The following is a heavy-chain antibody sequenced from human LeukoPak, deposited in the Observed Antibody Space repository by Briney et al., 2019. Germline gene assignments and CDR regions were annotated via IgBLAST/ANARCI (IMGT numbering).Heavy chain of an antibody. D-gene: IGHD3-3*01. CDR2: IYTSGST. CDR3: ARGQGVVIRGAFDI. Sequence: SETLSLTCTVSGGSISSGSYYWSWIRQPAGKGLEWIGRIYTSGSTNYNPSLKSRVTISVDTSKNQFSLKLSSVTAADTAVYYCARGQGVVIRGAFDIWGQGTMVTVSS. CDR1: GGSISSGSYY. J-gene: IGHJ3*02. V-gene: IGHV4-61*02.